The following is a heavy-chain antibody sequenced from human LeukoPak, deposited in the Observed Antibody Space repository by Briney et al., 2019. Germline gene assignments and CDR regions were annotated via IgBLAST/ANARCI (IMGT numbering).Heavy chain of an antibody. V-gene: IGHV1-69*04. Sequence: SVKVSCKASGGTFTIYAISWVRQAPGQGGEGMGRIIPILGIANYAQKFQGRVTITADKSTSTAYMELSSLRSEDTAVYYCAREEGYDKNWFDHWGQGTLVTVSS. D-gene: IGHD3-3*01. J-gene: IGHJ5*02. CDR3: AREEGYDKNWFDH. CDR2: IIPILGIA. CDR1: GGTFTIYA.